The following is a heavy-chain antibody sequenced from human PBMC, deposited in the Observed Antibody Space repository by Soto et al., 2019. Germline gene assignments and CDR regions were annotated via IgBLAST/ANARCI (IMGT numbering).Heavy chain of an antibody. J-gene: IGHJ4*02. CDR3: AKRSPYSSGWYSPLFDY. CDR2: ISESGGST. CDR1: GFSFSDYA. V-gene: IGHV3-23*01. Sequence: TGGSLRLSCAASGFSFSDYAMSWVRQAPGKGLEWVSVISESGGSTHYADSVRGRFTVSRDNSKNSLSLRMNSLRDEDTAVYFCAKRSPYSSGWYSPLFDYWGQGALVTVSS. D-gene: IGHD6-13*01.